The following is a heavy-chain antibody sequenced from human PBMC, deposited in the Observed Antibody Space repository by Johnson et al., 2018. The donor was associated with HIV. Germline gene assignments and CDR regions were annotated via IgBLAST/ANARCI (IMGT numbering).Heavy chain of an antibody. V-gene: IGHV3-30*04. D-gene: IGHD6-19*01. CDR3: ARDRSSGWYGRVDAFDI. CDR1: GFTFSSYA. Sequence: ESGGGLVQPGRSLRLSCAATGFTFSSYAMYWVRQAPGKGLEWVAVISYDGSTKYYADSVKGRFTISRDNSKNTLYLQMNSLRAEDTAVYYCARDRSSGWYGRVDAFDIWGQGTMVTVSS. CDR2: ISYDGSTK. J-gene: IGHJ3*02.